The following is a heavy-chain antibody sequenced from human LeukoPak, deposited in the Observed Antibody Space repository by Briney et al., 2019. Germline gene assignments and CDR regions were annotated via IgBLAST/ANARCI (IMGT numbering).Heavy chain of an antibody. Sequence: SETLSLTCTVSSGSISTSNYYWGWVRQPPGKALEWIGNIFYSGSTYYSPSLKSRVTISLDTSRNQSSLKLSSVTAADTAVYYCARSSGSRWLSMDVWGKGTTVTVSS. J-gene: IGHJ6*03. CDR2: IFYSGST. CDR3: ARSSGSRWLSMDV. CDR1: SGSISTSNYY. D-gene: IGHD6-13*01. V-gene: IGHV4-39*07.